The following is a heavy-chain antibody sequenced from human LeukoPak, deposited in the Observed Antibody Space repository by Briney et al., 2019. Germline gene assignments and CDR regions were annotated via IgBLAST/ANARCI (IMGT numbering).Heavy chain of an antibody. Sequence: SQTLSLTCTVSGGSLNSGSYFWGWIRQPAGKGLEWIGRIYPSGSTNYNLSLKSRLTIPVDLSKNQFSLKLRSVTAADTAVYYCSRGDYSYGFDWGQGTLVTVSS. D-gene: IGHD5-18*01. CDR3: SRGDYSYGFD. CDR1: GGSLNSGSYF. V-gene: IGHV4-61*02. J-gene: IGHJ4*02. CDR2: IYPSGST.